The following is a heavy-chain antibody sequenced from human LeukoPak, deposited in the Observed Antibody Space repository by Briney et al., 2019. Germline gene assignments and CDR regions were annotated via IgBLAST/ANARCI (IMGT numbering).Heavy chain of an antibody. CDR1: GGSFSGYY. V-gene: IGHV3-23*01. CDR2: ISASGGST. Sequence: ETLSLTCAVYGGSFSGYYWSWIRQPPGKGLEWVSAISASGGSTYYADSVKGRFTISRDNSKNTLSLQMNSLRAEDTAVYYCAKDISSSKSYYFDYWGQGTLVTVSS. J-gene: IGHJ4*02. CDR3: AKDISSSKSYYFDY. D-gene: IGHD6-13*01.